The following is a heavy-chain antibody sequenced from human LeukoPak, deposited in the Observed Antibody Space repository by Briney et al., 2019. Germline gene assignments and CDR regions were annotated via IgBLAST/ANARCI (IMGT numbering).Heavy chain of an antibody. Sequence: PGGSLRLSCEASGFSMSSYWMSWVRQAPGKGLEWVCYIKQDGSERYYVDSVKGRFTISRDNAKKSLYLQMDSLRAEDAALYYCARNWGAYYHFFDYWGQGTLVTVSS. J-gene: IGHJ4*02. CDR2: IKQDGSER. CDR1: GFSMSSYW. V-gene: IGHV3-7*01. CDR3: ARNWGAYYHFFDY. D-gene: IGHD3-22*01.